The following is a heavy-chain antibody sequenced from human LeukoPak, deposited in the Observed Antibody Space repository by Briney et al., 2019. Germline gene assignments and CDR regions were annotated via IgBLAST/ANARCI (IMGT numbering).Heavy chain of an antibody. CDR1: GFSVDSNY. CDR3: ALTYYFDRRGYSYFDY. V-gene: IGHV3-53*01. Sequence: GGSLRLSCEVSGFSVDSNYMTWVRQVPGRGLEWVALIFSGDSTDYPDSVKGRFTISRDKSKNTLHLQMDSLRPEDTAMYYCALTYYFDRRGYSYFDYWGQGALVTVSS. D-gene: IGHD3-22*01. J-gene: IGHJ4*02. CDR2: IFSGDST.